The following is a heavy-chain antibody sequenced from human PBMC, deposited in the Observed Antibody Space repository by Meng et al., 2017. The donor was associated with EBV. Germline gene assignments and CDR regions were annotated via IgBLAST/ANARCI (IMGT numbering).Heavy chain of an antibody. D-gene: IGHD5-12*01. CDR3: AREYSGFDDAFDI. V-gene: IGHV1-18*01. J-gene: IGHJ3*02. Sequence: QYQLMHPGAEVKRPGATVKSPCKASDYPFTSYGISWVRQAPGQGLEWMGWISAYNGNTNYAQKLQGRVTMTTDTSTSTAYMELRSLRSDDTAVYYCAREYSGFDDAFDIWGQGTMVTVSS. CDR1: DYPFTSYG. CDR2: ISAYNGNT.